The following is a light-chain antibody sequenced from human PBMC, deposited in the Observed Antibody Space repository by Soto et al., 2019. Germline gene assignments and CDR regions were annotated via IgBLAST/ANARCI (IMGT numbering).Light chain of an antibody. V-gene: IGKV3-20*01. CDR2: DAS. J-gene: IGKJ2*01. CDR1: QSLSSSH. CDR3: QHYDNSPPYT. Sequence: EIVLTQSPGTLSLSPGERATLSCRASQSLSSSHLGWYQQKAGQAPRLLIYDASSRATGVPDRFSASGSGTDFTLIISRLEPEDFVVYYCQHYDNSPPYTFGQGTKLEIK.